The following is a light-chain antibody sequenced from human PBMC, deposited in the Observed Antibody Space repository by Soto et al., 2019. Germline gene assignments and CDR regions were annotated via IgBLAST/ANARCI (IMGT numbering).Light chain of an antibody. V-gene: IGKV3-20*01. CDR2: GAS. CDR3: QQYAASPRP. CDR1: QSVSNNY. Sequence: EIVLTQSPGTLSLSPRERATLSCRASQSVSNNYLAWYQHRPGQAPRLLIYGASTRAPGIPDRFSGSGSGTDFTLTSSRLEPEDFAVYYCQQYAASPRPFGQGTQVEV. J-gene: IGKJ1*01.